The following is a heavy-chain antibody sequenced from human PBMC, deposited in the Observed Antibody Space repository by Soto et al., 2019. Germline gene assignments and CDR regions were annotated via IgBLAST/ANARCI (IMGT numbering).Heavy chain of an antibody. CDR2: ISGSGGST. CDR3: XXXXXXXXRXFDY. CDR1: GFTFSSYA. Sequence: VQLLESGGGLVQPGGSLRLSCAASGFTFSSYAMSWVRQAPGKXLEWVSAISGSGGSTYYADSVKGRFTISRDNSKNTLYLQXNSLXAXDTAXXYXXXXXXXXXRXFDYWGQGTLVTVSS. V-gene: IGHV3-23*01. J-gene: IGHJ4*02.